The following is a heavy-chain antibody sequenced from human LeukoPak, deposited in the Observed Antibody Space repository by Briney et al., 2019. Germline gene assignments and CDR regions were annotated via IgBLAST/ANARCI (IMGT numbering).Heavy chain of an antibody. V-gene: IGHV3-7*01. CDR2: IKQDGSEK. CDR3: ARHVRFEGVDY. J-gene: IGHJ4*02. D-gene: IGHD3-3*01. Sequence: PGGSLRPSCAASGFIFSSYWMSWVRQAPGKGLEWVANIKQDGSEKYYVDSVKGRVTISRDNAKNSLFLQISSLRAEDTAVYYCARHVRFEGVDYWGQGTLVTVSS. CDR1: GFIFSSYW.